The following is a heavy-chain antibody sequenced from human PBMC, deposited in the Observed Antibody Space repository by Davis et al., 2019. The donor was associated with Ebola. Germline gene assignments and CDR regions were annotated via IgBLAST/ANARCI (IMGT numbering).Heavy chain of an antibody. D-gene: IGHD6-13*01. Sequence: AASVKVSCKASGYTFTSYHFNWVRQAPGQGLEWMGWITAYNGNTNHAHNFQGRVTMTTNTSTSTAYMELGSLRSDDTAVYYCARGASYLAAVATFGMDVWGKGTTVTVSS. V-gene: IGHV1-18*01. CDR3: ARGASYLAAVATFGMDV. CDR1: GYTFTSYH. J-gene: IGHJ6*04. CDR2: ITAYNGNT.